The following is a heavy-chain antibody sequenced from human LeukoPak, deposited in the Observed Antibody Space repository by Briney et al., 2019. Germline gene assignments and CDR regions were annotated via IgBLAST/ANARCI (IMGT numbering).Heavy chain of an antibody. V-gene: IGHV3-53*01. CDR3: AREPPVWRESLPSRHFDY. CDR2: IYSGGNT. Sequence: GGSLRLSCKASGFTVSSYRMSWVRQAPGKGLEWVTLIYSGGNTDYADSVRGRFTISRDDSKNTLYIQMNSLRAEDTAAYYCAREPPVWRESLPSRHFDYWGQGTLVTVSS. CDR1: GFTVSSYR. D-gene: IGHD1-26*01. J-gene: IGHJ4*02.